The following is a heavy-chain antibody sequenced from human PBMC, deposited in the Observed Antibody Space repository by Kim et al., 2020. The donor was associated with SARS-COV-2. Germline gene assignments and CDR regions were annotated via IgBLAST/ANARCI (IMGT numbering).Heavy chain of an antibody. V-gene: IGHV3-48*02. Sequence: STIYYADSVKGRFTISRDNAKSSLYLQMNSLRDEDTAVYDCAGDGNDDDYWGQGTLVTVSS. CDR3: AGDGNDDDY. J-gene: IGHJ4*02. D-gene: IGHD1-1*01. CDR2: STI.